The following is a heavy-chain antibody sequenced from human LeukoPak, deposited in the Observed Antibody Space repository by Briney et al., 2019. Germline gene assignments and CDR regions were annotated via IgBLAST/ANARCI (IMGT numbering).Heavy chain of an antibody. CDR2: VIPIFGTA. CDR1: GGTFSSYA. D-gene: IGHD3-22*01. CDR3: ARGFLRVSTYYYDSSGYYFDY. Sequence: SVKVSCKASGGTFSSYAISWVRQAPGQGLEWMGGVIPIFGTANYAQKFQGRVTITADESTSTAYMELSSLRSEDTAVYYCARGFLRVSTYYYDSSGYYFDYWGQGTLVTVSS. J-gene: IGHJ4*02. V-gene: IGHV1-69*01.